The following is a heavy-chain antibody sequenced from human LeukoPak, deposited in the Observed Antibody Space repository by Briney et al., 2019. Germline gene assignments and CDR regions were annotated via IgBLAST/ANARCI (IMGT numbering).Heavy chain of an antibody. CDR2: NYHSGST. D-gene: IGHD1-26*01. V-gene: IGHV4-38-2*02. Sequence: SETLFLTCTVSVYSISRGHYWGWLRQPPGKGLGFIGCNYHSGSTYYNPSLKIQDTITVYKDKHQFSLKQSSVTGPDSALYYCARYSGSYESYYYGMDVWGQGTTVTVSS. CDR1: VYSISRGHY. J-gene: IGHJ6*02. CDR3: ARYSGSYESYYYGMDV.